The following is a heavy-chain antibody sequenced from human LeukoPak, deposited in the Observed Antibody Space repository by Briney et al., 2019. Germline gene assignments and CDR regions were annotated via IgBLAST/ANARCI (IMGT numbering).Heavy chain of an antibody. CDR2: INPNSGDT. CDR1: GYTFTGYY. Sequence: ASVKVSCKASGYTFTGYYMHWVRQAPGQGLEWMGWINPNSGDTNYAQKLQGRVTMTRDTSISTAYMELSRLRSDDTAVYYCARVMDGSGSYLKWGQGTLVTVSS. D-gene: IGHD3-10*01. J-gene: IGHJ4*02. V-gene: IGHV1-2*02. CDR3: ARVMDGSGSYLK.